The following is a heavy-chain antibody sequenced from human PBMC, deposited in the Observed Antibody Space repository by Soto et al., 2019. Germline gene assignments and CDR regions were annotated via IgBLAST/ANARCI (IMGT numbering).Heavy chain of an antibody. CDR3: AREVNGIAALDP. CDR2: IYHSGST. V-gene: IGHV4-30-2*01. D-gene: IGHD6-6*01. CDR1: GGSISSGGYS. Sequence: SETLSVTCAVSGGSISSGGYSWSWIRQPPGKGLEWIGYIYHSGSTYYNPSLKSRVTISVDRSKNQFSLKLSSVTAADTAVYYCAREVNGIAALDPWGQGTLVTVSS. J-gene: IGHJ5*02.